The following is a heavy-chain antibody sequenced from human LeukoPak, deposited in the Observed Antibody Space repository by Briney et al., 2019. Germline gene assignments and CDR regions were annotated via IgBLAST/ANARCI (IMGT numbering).Heavy chain of an antibody. CDR1: GFTFSTYS. J-gene: IGHJ4*02. D-gene: IGHD2-15*01. CDR2: ISSRSSYI. V-gene: IGHV3-21*01. CDR3: ARDGGCTGGSCYRRFDY. Sequence: GGSLRLSCAASGFTFSTYSMNWVRQAPGKGLEWVSSISSRSSYIYYADSMKGRFTISRDNAKNSLYLQMNSLRAEDTAVYYCARDGGCTGGSCYRRFDYWGQGTLVTVSS.